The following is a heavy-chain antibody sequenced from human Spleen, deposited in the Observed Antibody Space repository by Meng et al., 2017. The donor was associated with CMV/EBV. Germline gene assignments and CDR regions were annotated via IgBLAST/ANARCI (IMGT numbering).Heavy chain of an antibody. CDR2: IWLDGSNQ. V-gene: IGHV3-33*06. CDR3: AKGDSSSSVWYFDL. D-gene: IGHD6-6*01. Sequence: GGSLRLSCEASGFIFRSYGMHWVRQAPGKGLEWVAAIWLDGSNQYYVDSVKGRFTISRDNSKNTLFLQLNSLRAEDTAVYYCAKGDSSSSVWYFDLRGRGTLVTVSS. CDR1: GFIFRSYG. J-gene: IGHJ2*01.